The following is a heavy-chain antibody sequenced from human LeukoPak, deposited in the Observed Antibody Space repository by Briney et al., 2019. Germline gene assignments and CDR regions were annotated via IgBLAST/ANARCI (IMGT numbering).Heavy chain of an antibody. CDR1: GGTFSSYA. D-gene: IGHD2-15*01. J-gene: IGHJ4*02. Sequence: ASVKVSCKASGGTFSSYAISWVRQAPGQGLEWMGGIIPIFGTANYAQKFQGRVTITADESTSTAYMELSSLRSEDTAVYYCARVLKGYCSGGSCSYYFDYWGQGTLVTVSS. CDR3: ARVLKGYCSGGSCSYYFDY. V-gene: IGHV1-69*13. CDR2: IIPIFGTA.